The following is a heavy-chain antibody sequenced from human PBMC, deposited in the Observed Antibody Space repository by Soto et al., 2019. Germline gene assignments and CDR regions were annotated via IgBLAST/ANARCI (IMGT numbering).Heavy chain of an antibody. CDR1: GGPIRRGGYS. Sequence: QLQLQESGSGLVKPSQTLSLTCAVSGGPIRRGGYSWTWIRQPPGKGLEWIGYIYHSGSTYYNPSLKSRVTISVDRSKNQFSLKLSSVTAADTAVYYCAAGGGLPRYYWGQGTLVTVSS. CDR3: AAGGGLPRYY. D-gene: IGHD5-12*01. CDR2: IYHSGST. V-gene: IGHV4-30-2*01. J-gene: IGHJ4*02.